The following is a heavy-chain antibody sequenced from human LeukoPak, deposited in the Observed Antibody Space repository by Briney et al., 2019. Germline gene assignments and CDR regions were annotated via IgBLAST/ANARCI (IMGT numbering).Heavy chain of an antibody. J-gene: IGHJ1*01. CDR1: GFIFSYYG. V-gene: IGHV3-21*01. D-gene: IGHD6-13*01. CDR2: ISSSSSYI. Sequence: GGSLRLSCEVSGFIFSYYGMNWVRQAPGKGLEWVSSISSSSSYIYYADSVKGRLTISRDNAKNSLYLQMNSLRAEDTAVYYCARDLGYSSSWYPRRGYFQHWGQGTLVTVSS. CDR3: ARDLGYSSSWYPRRGYFQH.